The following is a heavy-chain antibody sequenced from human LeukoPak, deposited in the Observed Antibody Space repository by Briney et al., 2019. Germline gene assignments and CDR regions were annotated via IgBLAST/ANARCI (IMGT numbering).Heavy chain of an antibody. Sequence: GGSLRLSCAASGFTFSNYDMHWVRQATGKGLEWVSAIGVAANTFYSGSVKGRFTITRENAKNSLYLLMASLRAEDTAMYYCARQNTPHGNFDYWGQGTLVTVSS. CDR2: IGVAANT. J-gene: IGHJ4*02. D-gene: IGHD1-26*01. V-gene: IGHV3-13*01. CDR1: GFTFSNYD. CDR3: ARQNTPHGNFDY.